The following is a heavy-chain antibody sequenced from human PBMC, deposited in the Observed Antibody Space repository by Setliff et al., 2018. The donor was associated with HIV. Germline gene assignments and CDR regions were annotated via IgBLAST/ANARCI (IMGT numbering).Heavy chain of an antibody. D-gene: IGHD4-17*01. J-gene: IGHJ4*02. CDR2: INHSGSP. V-gene: IGHV4-34*01. CDR1: GGSFSGSY. CDR3: ARWTVGELDHFDS. Sequence: SETLSLTCGVFGGSFSGSYWSWIRQSPGKGLEWIGEINHSGSPNYNPSLKSRVTISVDTSNNQFTLRLKSVTAADTAVYYCARWTVGELDHFDSWGQGTPVTVSS.